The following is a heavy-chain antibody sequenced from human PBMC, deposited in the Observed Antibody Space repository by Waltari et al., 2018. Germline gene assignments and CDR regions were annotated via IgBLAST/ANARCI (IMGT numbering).Heavy chain of an antibody. Sequence: QVQLQESGPGLVKPSETLSLTCTVSGGSISSYYWSWVRQPPGKGLEWIGDISYSASTKHNPALKSRATISVDTSKNQFSLKLSSVTAAETAEYYCARLRLGELYCGVIDYWGRGTLVTVSS. J-gene: IGHJ4*02. V-gene: IGHV4-59*01. D-gene: IGHD3-16*01. CDR2: ISYSAST. CDR1: GGSISSYY. CDR3: ARLRLGELYCGVIDY.